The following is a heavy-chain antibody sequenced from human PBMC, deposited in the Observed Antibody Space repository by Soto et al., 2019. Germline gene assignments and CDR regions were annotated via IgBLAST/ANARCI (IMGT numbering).Heavy chain of an antibody. V-gene: IGHV3-30*03. D-gene: IGHD6-19*01. CDR3: ARVEAVSVTWWDLDL. CDR1: GLTFSSYA. CDR2: ISYDGSNK. J-gene: IGHJ2*01. Sequence: QVQLVESGGGVVQPGRSLRLSCAASGLTFSSYAMHWVRQAPCKGLEWVALISYDGSNKYYADSVKGRFTISRDNSNKTVYMEMNSLRTEDTAVYYCARVEAVSVTWWDLDLWGRGTLVTVSS.